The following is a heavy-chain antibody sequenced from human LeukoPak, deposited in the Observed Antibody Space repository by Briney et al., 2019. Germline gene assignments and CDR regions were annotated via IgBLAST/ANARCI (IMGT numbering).Heavy chain of an antibody. Sequence: GGSLRLSCAASGFTFSNYAMRWVRQAPGKGLEWVSGISGSGDSTYYADSVKGRFTISRDNAKNSLYLQMNSLRAEDTAVYYCARDLILYGDLPRGVIMDVWGKGTTVTVSS. CDR1: GFTFSNYA. CDR3: ARDLILYGDLPRGVIMDV. J-gene: IGHJ6*04. D-gene: IGHD4-17*01. CDR2: ISGSGDST. V-gene: IGHV3-23*01.